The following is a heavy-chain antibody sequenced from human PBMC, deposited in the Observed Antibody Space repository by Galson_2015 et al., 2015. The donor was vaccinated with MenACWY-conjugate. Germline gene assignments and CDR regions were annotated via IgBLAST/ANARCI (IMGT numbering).Heavy chain of an antibody. J-gene: IGHJ4*02. V-gene: IGHV4-61*01. Sequence: ETLSLTCTVSGGSVSSGSYWTWIRQPPGKGLEWIGLTYSSGSTKYNPSLKSRVTISLDMSKNQVSLKLSSVTAADTAVYYCAREYNKWGQGALVTVSS. CDR1: GGSVSSGSY. CDR2: TYSSGST. D-gene: IGHD1-14*01. CDR3: AREYNK.